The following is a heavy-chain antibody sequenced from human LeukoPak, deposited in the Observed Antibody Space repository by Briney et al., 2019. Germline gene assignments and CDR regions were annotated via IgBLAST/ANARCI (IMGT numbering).Heavy chain of an antibody. CDR3: AKDSMLDFWSASSTYYYYMDV. D-gene: IGHD3-3*01. J-gene: IGHJ6*03. Sequence: PGGSLRLSCAASGFGFNIHAMSWVRQAPGKGLEWVSAISGSGANTYSAGSVRGRFTISRDNSKNTLYLQMNSLRAEDTAVYFCAKDSMLDFWSASSTYYYYMDVWGKGTTVTVSS. CDR2: ISGSGANT. CDR1: GFGFNIHA. V-gene: IGHV3-23*01.